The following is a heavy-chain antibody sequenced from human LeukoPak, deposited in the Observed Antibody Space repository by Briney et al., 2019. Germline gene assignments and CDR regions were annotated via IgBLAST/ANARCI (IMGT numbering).Heavy chain of an antibody. J-gene: IGHJ4*02. CDR1: GYPFTDYY. D-gene: IGHD5-18*01. CDR2: IDLNRGGT. CDR3: ASGYRFRN. Sequence: ASVKVSCKASGYPFTDYYMHWVRQAPGQGLEWMGWIDLNRGGTDYAQKFQGRVTMTRDTSISTAYMELSRLGYDDTAVYYCASGYRFRNWGQGTLVTVSS. V-gene: IGHV1-2*02.